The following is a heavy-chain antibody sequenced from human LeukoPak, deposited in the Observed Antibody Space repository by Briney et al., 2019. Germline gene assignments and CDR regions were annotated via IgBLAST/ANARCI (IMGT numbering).Heavy chain of an antibody. D-gene: IGHD2-2*01. V-gene: IGHV3-30*02. Sequence: GGSLRLSCAASGFTFSSYGMHWVRQAPGKGLEWVAFIRYDGSNKYYADSVKGRFTISRDNSKNALYLQMNSLRAEDTAVYYCAKPPGSFGCSSTSCHPQDWFDPWGQGTLVTVSS. CDR1: GFTFSSYG. CDR2: IRYDGSNK. J-gene: IGHJ5*02. CDR3: AKPPGSFGCSSTSCHPQDWFDP.